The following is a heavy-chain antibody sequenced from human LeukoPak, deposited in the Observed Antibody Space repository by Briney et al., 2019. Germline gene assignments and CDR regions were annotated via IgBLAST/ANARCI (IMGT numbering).Heavy chain of an antibody. CDR2: INPSGGGT. CDR1: GYTFTSYY. J-gene: IGHJ5*02. V-gene: IGHV1-46*01. D-gene: IGHD3-9*01. CDR3: ARDRYVVNNWFDP. Sequence: ASVKVSCKASGYTFTSYYMHWVRQAPGQGLEWMGIINPSGGGTNYAQKFQGRVTMTRDMSTSTVYMELSSLRSEDTAVYYCARDRYVVNNWFDPWGQGTLVTVSS.